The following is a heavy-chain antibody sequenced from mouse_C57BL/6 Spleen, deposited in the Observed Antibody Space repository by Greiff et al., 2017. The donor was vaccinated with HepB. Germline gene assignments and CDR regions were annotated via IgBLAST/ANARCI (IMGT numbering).Heavy chain of an antibody. CDR3: ARSRIYYSDY. CDR2: IYPSDSET. D-gene: IGHD1-1*01. CDR1: GYTFTSYW. Sequence: VQPQQSGAELVRPGSSVKLSCKASGYTFTSYWMDWVKQRPGQGLEWIGNIYPSDSETHYNQKFKDKATLTVDKSSSTAYMQLSSLTSEDSAVYYCARSRIYYSDYWGQGTTLTVSS. V-gene: IGHV1-61*01. J-gene: IGHJ2*01.